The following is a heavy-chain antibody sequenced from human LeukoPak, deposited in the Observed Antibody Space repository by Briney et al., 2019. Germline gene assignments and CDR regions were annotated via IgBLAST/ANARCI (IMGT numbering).Heavy chain of an antibody. CDR3: VRESEGLCSSIRCDHDALDM. CDR2: INQDGSEK. J-gene: IGHJ3*02. CDR1: SGFR. D-gene: IGHD2-2*01. V-gene: IGHV3-7*01. Sequence: GGSLRLSCAASSGFRMNWVRQAPGKGLEWVANINQDGSEKYYLDSVKGRFTISRDNAKKALYMQMNSLRAEDTAVYYCVRESEGLCSSIRCDHDALDMWVQATAVTVSP.